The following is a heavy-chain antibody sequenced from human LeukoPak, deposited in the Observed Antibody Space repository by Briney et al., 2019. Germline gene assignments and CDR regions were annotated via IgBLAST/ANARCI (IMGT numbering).Heavy chain of an antibody. CDR1: GFTFSSYA. D-gene: IGHD1-26*01. CDR2: ISGSGGST. CDR3: AKVRYSGSYYDY. Sequence: GGSLRLSCAASGFTFSSYAMSWVRQAPGEGLEWVSAISGSGGSTYYADSVKGRFTISRDNSKNTLYLQMNSLRAEDTAVYYCAKVRYSGSYYDYWGQGTLVTVSS. J-gene: IGHJ4*02. V-gene: IGHV3-23*01.